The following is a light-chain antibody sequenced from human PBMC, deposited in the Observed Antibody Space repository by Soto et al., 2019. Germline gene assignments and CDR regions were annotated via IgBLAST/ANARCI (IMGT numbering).Light chain of an antibody. J-gene: IGKJ1*01. Sequence: EIVLTQSPGALSLSPGERATLSCGASQSVGSSYLAWYQQKPGQAPRLLIYGASTRATGIPDRFSGSGSGTDFTLTISRLEPEDFAVYYCQQYGSSPRTFGQGTKVEIK. CDR1: QSVGSSY. CDR2: GAS. V-gene: IGKV3-20*01. CDR3: QQYGSSPRT.